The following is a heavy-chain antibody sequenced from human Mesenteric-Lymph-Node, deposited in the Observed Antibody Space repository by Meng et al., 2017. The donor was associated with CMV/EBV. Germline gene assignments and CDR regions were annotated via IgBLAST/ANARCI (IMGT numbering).Heavy chain of an antibody. J-gene: IGHJ4*02. CDR1: GGSFSGYY. D-gene: IGHD6-13*01. V-gene: IGHV4-34*01. CDR2: INHSGST. Sequence: LSLTCAVYGGSFSGYYWSWIRQPPGKGLEWIGEINHSGSTNYNPSLKSRVTISVDTSKNQFSLKLSSVTAADTAVYYCARGVAAAGTWGQGTLVTVSS. CDR3: ARGVAAAGT.